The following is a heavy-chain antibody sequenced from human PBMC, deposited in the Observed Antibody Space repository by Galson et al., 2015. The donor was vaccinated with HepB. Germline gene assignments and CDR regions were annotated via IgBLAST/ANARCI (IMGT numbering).Heavy chain of an antibody. J-gene: IGHJ4*02. V-gene: IGHV1-24*01. CDR3: ATDRSSGYDETFDY. Sequence: SVTVSCKVSGYTLTELSMHWVRQAPGKGLEWMGGFDPEDGETIYAQKFQGRVTMTEDTSTDTAYMELSSLRSEDTAVYYCATDRSSGYDETFDYWGQGTLVTVSS. CDR1: GYTLTELS. D-gene: IGHD3-22*01. CDR2: FDPEDGET.